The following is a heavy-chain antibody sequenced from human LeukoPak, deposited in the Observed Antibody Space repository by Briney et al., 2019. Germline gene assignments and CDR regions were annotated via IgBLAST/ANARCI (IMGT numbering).Heavy chain of an antibody. D-gene: IGHD3-22*01. Sequence: PGRSLRLSCAASGFTFSSYGMHWVRQAPGKGLEWVAVISYDGSNKYYADSMKGRFTISRDNSKNTLYLQMNSLRAEDTAVYYCAKLLYDSSGSNFDYWGQGTLVTVSS. CDR2: ISYDGSNK. CDR1: GFTFSSYG. V-gene: IGHV3-30*18. J-gene: IGHJ4*02. CDR3: AKLLYDSSGSNFDY.